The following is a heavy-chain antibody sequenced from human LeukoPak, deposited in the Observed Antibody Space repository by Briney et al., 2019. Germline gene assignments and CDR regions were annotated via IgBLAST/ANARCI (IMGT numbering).Heavy chain of an antibody. J-gene: IGHJ6*03. CDR2: MNPNSGNT. CDR1: GYTFTSYD. V-gene: IGHV1-8*03. CDR3: ARSDGDRDYYYYYMDV. Sequence: GASVKVSCKASGYTFTSYDINWVRQATGQGLEWMGWMNPNSGNTGYAQKFQGRVTITRNTSISTAYMELGSLRSEDTAVYYCARSDGDRDYYYYYMDVWGKGTTVTVSS. D-gene: IGHD4-17*01.